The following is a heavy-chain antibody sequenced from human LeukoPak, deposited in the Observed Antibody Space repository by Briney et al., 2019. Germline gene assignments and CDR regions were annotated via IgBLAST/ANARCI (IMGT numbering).Heavy chain of an antibody. CDR3: ARELVVITSSWFDP. J-gene: IGHJ5*02. Sequence: SETLSLTCTVPGGSISSGSYYWSWIRQPAGKGLEWIGRIYTSGSTNYNPSLKSRVTISVDTSKNQFSLKLSSVTAADTAVYYCARELVVITSSWFDPWGQGTLVTVSS. CDR1: GGSISSGSYY. D-gene: IGHD3-22*01. CDR2: IYTSGST. V-gene: IGHV4-61*02.